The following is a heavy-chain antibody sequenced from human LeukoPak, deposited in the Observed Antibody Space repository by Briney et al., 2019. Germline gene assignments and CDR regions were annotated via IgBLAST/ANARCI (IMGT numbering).Heavy chain of an antibody. CDR2: IYYSGNT. CDR1: RGSISGHY. D-gene: IGHD1-26*01. V-gene: IGHV4-59*08. Sequence: PSETLSLTCTVSRGSISGHYWSWIRQSPGKGLEWIGNIYYSGNTNYNPSLKSRVTISIDTSRIHFSLHLSSVTAADTAVYHCARTRYSGSHNSAFDLWGQGTVVTVSS. CDR3: ARTRYSGSHNSAFDL. J-gene: IGHJ3*01.